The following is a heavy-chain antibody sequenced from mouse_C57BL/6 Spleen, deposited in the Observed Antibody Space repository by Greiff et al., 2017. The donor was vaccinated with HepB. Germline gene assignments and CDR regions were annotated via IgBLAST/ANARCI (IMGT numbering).Heavy chain of an antibody. Sequence: EVQLVESGGGLVKPGGSLKLSCAASGFTFSSYAMSWVRQTPEKRLEWVATISNGGSYTYYPDNVKGRFTISRDNAKNNLYLQMGHLKSEDTAMYYCAREEGFFDYWGQGTTLTVSS. CDR1: GFTFSSYA. CDR2: ISNGGSYT. CDR3: AREEGFFDY. V-gene: IGHV5-4*01. J-gene: IGHJ2*01.